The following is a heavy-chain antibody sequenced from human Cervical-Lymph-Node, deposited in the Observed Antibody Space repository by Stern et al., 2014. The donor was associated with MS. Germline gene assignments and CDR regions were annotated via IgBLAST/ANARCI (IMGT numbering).Heavy chain of an antibody. Sequence: VQLVESGPGLVKPSQTLSLTCTVSGDSINSGGHYWSWIRQRPGKGLEWIGYIYNSGATFYSPSLKGRVTISLDTSKNQFSLTLSSVTAADTAIYYCASRWSGTYYGQNWFDPWGQGMLVTVSS. CDR2: IYNSGAT. J-gene: IGHJ5*02. V-gene: IGHV4-31*03. CDR1: GDSINSGGHY. CDR3: ASRWSGTYYGQNWFDP. D-gene: IGHD1-26*01.